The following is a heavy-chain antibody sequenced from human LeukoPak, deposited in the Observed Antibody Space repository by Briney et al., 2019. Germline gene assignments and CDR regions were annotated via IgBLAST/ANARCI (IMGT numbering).Heavy chain of an antibody. CDR3: ATESYYYDSSGYYYVWDY. Sequence: SVKVSCKASGFTFTSSAMQWVRQARGQRLEWIGWIVAGSGNTNYAQNFQERVTITRDLSTSTAYMELSSLRSDDTAVYYCATESYYYDSSGYYYVWDYWGRGTLVTVSS. J-gene: IGHJ4*02. V-gene: IGHV1-58*02. CDR1: GFTFTSSA. D-gene: IGHD3-22*01. CDR2: IVAGSGNT.